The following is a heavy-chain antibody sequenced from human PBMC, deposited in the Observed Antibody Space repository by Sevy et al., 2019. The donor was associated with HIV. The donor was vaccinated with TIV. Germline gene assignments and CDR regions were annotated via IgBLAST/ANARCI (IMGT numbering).Heavy chain of an antibody. J-gene: IGHJ4*02. CDR1: GFTFGDYC. Sequence: GGSLRLSCTASGFTFGDYCMSWVRQAPGKGLEWVAFLKSDVYGGTVDHAASVRGRFDISRDDSKTIAYLQMNDLKTEDTGGYYCTRWKAAQSIFDYWGQGALVTVSS. V-gene: IGHV3-49*04. D-gene: IGHD6-13*01. CDR2: LKSDVYGGTV. CDR3: TRWKAAQSIFDY.